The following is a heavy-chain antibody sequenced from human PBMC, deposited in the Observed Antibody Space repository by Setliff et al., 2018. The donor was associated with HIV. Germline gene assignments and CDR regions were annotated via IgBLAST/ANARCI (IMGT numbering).Heavy chain of an antibody. V-gene: IGHV4-39*01. Sequence: SETLSLTCSVSGDSVSSRSYYWGWIRQSPGKGLEWIGSIYFNGVTHDNPSLKSRVTASVDTSKNQFSLKLSSVTAADTAIYYCVTVVQDDLGVVLFDYWGQGTLVTVSS. CDR1: GDSVSSRSYY. D-gene: IGHD3-3*01. J-gene: IGHJ4*02. CDR3: VTVVQDDLGVVLFDY. CDR2: IYFNGVT.